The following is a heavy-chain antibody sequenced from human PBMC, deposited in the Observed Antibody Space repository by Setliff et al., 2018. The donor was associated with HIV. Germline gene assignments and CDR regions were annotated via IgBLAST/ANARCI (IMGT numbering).Heavy chain of an antibody. CDR3: AYYYDYVWGSYRPYYYYYMDV. Sequence: GASVKVSCKASGGTFSSYAISWVRQAPGQGLEWMGGIIPIFGTANYAQKFQGRVTITADESTSTAYMELSSLRSEDTAVYYCAYYYDYVWGSYRPYYYYYMDVWGKGTTVTVSS. CDR1: GGTFSSYA. CDR2: IIPIFGTA. J-gene: IGHJ6*03. V-gene: IGHV1-69*13. D-gene: IGHD3-16*02.